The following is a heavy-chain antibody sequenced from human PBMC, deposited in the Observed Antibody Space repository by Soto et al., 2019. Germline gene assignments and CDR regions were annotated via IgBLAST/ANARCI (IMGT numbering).Heavy chain of an antibody. CDR3: ARWVIVLGEAGFDV. D-gene: IGHD3-16*02. V-gene: IGHV4-59*01. CDR2: IYYTGST. CDR1: GGSMRDYY. J-gene: IGHJ3*01. Sequence: PSETLSLTCTVAGGSMRDYYWTWLRQAPGKGLEWIGYIYYTGSTNYAPSLGSRVTMSIDMSKRQFSLKMTSLTTADTAVYFCARWVIVLGEAGFDVWGRGTMATVSS.